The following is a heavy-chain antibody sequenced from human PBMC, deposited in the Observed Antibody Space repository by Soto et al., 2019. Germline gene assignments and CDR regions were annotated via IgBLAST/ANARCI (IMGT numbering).Heavy chain of an antibody. D-gene: IGHD3-22*01. CDR3: ARDAGYYKGILFDY. CDR2: IWYDGSNK. J-gene: IGHJ4*02. Sequence: QVQLVESGGGVVQPGRSLRLSCAASGFTFSSYGMHWVRQAPGKGLEWVAVIWYDGSNKYYADSVKGRFTISRDNSKNTLYLPMNSLRAEDTAVYYCARDAGYYKGILFDYWGQGTLVTVSS. CDR1: GFTFSSYG. V-gene: IGHV3-33*01.